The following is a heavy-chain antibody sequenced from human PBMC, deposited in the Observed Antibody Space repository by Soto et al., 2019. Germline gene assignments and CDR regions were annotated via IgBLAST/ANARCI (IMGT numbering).Heavy chain of an antibody. CDR1: GFTFSSYE. CDR2: ISSSGSTI. D-gene: IGHD3-3*01. V-gene: IGHV3-48*03. Sequence: GESLKISCAASGFTFSSYEMNWVRQAPGKGLEWVSYISSSGSTIYYADSVKGRFTISRDNAKNSLYLQMNSLRAEDTAVYYCARAPLRFLEWLLDYWGQGTLVTVSS. CDR3: ARAPLRFLEWLLDY. J-gene: IGHJ4*02.